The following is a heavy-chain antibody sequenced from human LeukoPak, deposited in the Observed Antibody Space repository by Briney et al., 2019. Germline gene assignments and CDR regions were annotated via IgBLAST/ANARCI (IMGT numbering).Heavy chain of an antibody. Sequence: PSGTLSLTCAVSGGSISSSNWWSWVRQPPGKGLEWIGEIYHSGSTNYNPSLKSRVTISVDTSKNQFSLKLSSVTAADTAVYYCARAVSEGTAYYYHYMDVWGKGTTVTVSS. J-gene: IGHJ6*03. CDR2: IYHSGST. D-gene: IGHD4-17*01. CDR1: GGSISSSNW. V-gene: IGHV4-4*02. CDR3: ARAVSEGTAYYYHYMDV.